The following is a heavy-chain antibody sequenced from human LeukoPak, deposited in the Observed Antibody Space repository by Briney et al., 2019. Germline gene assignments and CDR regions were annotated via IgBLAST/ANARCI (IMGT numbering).Heavy chain of an antibody. CDR2: INPDGNRR. D-gene: IGHD6-19*01. Sequence: GGSLRLSCTASGFTFSTYWMTWVRQAPGKGLEWVAHINPDGNRRRFVDSVEGRFTISRDNADNSLSLQMNNLRADDTAVYYCARDSGWFRFECWGQGTLVAVSS. CDR3: ARDSGWFRFEC. CDR1: GFTFSTYW. V-gene: IGHV3-7*03. J-gene: IGHJ4*02.